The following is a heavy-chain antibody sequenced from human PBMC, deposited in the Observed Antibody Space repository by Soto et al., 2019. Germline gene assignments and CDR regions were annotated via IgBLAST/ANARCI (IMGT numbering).Heavy chain of an antibody. Sequence: SETLSLTCTFSGGSISSYYWIWIRQPPGKGLEWIGYIYYSASTNYNPSLKSRVTISVDTSKNQFSLKLSSVTAADTAVYYCARDRDFDAHYFDYWGQGTLVTVSS. CDR2: IYYSAST. CDR3: ARDRDFDAHYFDY. J-gene: IGHJ4*02. V-gene: IGHV4-59*01. CDR1: GGSISSYY. D-gene: IGHD3-9*01.